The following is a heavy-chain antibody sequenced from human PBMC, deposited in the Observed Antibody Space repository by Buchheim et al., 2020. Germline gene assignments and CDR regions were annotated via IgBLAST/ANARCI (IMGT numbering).Heavy chain of an antibody. CDR3: AKVKEVDLESYWYGMDV. D-gene: IGHD2-15*01. Sequence: EVQLLASGGGLVQPGGSLRLSCAASGFTFSRFAMIWVRRAPGRGMEGISSISRSSDRTYYADSVKGRFTVSRDNSKNTLYLQMNNLRAEDTAVYYCAKVKEVDLESYWYGMDVWGQGTT. CDR2: ISRSSDRT. CDR1: GFTFSRFA. J-gene: IGHJ6*02. V-gene: IGHV3-23*01.